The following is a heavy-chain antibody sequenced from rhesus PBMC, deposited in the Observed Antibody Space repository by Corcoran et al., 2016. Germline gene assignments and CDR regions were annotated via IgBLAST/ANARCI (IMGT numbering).Heavy chain of an antibody. CDR1: GYSISSGYY. CDR3: ARRGSGYYYFDY. Sequence: QVQLQESGPGLVKPSETLSLTCAVSGYSISSGYYWSWIRQPPGKGLEWIGYITYSGSTSYNPSLKSRVTISRDTSKNQFSLKLSSVTAADTAVYYCARRGSGYYYFDYWGQGVLVTVSS. J-gene: IGHJ4*01. V-gene: IGHV4-122*02. D-gene: IGHD3-28*01. CDR2: ITYSGST.